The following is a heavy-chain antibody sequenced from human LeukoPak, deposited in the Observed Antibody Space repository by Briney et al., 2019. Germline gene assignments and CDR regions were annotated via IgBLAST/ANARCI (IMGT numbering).Heavy chain of an antibody. CDR2: IYYSGST. CDR3: ARAPRLHYFDY. Sequence: SETLSLTCIVSGGSISSSSYYWGWIRQPPGKGLEWIGSIYYSGSTYYNPSLKSRVTISVDTSKNQFSLKLSSVTAADTAVYYCARAPRLHYFDYWGQGTLVTVSS. J-gene: IGHJ4*02. CDR1: GGSISSSSYY. D-gene: IGHD6-6*01. V-gene: IGHV4-39*07.